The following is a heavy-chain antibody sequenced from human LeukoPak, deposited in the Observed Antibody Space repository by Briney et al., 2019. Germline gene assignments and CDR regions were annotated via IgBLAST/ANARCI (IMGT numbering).Heavy chain of an antibody. D-gene: IGHD6-19*01. CDR2: INGGNDDT. J-gene: IGHJ4*02. CDR3: ARGSGWYYFDY. CDR1: GYTFSNYA. Sequence: GASVKVSCKASGYTFSNYAMHWVRQAPGHRLEWMGWINGGNDDTDYSQKFQGRVTITRDTSASTAYMELSSLTSEDTAVYYCARGSGWYYFDYWGQGTPVTVSS. V-gene: IGHV1-3*01.